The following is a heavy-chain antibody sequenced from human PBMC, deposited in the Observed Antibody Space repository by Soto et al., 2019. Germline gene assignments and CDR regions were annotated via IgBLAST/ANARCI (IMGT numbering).Heavy chain of an antibody. D-gene: IGHD5-18*01. Sequence: ASVKVSCKASGGTFYTYTFSWVRQAPGQGLEWMGSITPIYPTTNYAEKFQGRLTVTADGSTNTAYMELNSLTSEDTAVYYCARIPRYSFPTSDDLDSWGQGTLVTVSS. CDR2: ITPIYPTT. V-gene: IGHV1-69*13. CDR3: ARIPRYSFPTSDDLDS. J-gene: IGHJ4*02. CDR1: GGTFYTYT.